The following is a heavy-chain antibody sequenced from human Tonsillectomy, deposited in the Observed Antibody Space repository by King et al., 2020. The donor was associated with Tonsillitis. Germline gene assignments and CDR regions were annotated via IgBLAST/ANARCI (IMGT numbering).Heavy chain of an antibody. J-gene: IGHJ4*02. CDR2: ISGSDGTM. V-gene: IGHV3-11*01. CDR1: GFTFSDYY. D-gene: IGHD3-10*01. CDR3: ARHYYYGSGSSVFFDG. Sequence: VQLVESGGGLVKPGGSLRLSCAASGFTFSDYYMSWIRQAPGKGLEWVSYISGSDGTMYYADSVKGRFTISRDNAQNSLSLQMNSLRAEDTAVYYCARHYYYGSGSSVFFDGWGQGTLVTVSS.